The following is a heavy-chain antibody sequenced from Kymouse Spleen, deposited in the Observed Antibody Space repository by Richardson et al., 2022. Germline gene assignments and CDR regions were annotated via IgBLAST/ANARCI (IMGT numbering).Heavy chain of an antibody. CDR1: GFTFSSYG. CDR3: AREELERRVDY. V-gene: IGHV3-33*01. Sequence: QVQLVESGGGVVQPGRSLRLSCAASGFTFSSYGMHWVRQAPGKGLEWVAVIWYDGSNKYYADSVKGRFTISRDNSKNTLYLQMNSLRAEDTAVYYCAREELERRVDYWGQGTLVTVSS. J-gene: IGHJ4*02. CDR2: IWYDGSNK. D-gene: IGHD1-1*01,IGHD1-20*01.